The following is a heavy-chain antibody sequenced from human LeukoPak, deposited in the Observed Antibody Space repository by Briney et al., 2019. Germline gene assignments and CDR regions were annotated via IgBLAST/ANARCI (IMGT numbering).Heavy chain of an antibody. J-gene: IGHJ4*02. Sequence: LSGGSLRLSCAASEFTFSSYSMNWVRQAPGKGLEWVSYITNSGNSKSYADSVKGRFTISRDNTKNSLYLQMNGLRAEDTAVYYCATLGEYYDRSGYYYNWGQGTLVTVSS. D-gene: IGHD3-22*01. CDR3: ATLGEYYDRSGYYYN. CDR1: EFTFSSYS. V-gene: IGHV3-48*01. CDR2: ITNSGNSK.